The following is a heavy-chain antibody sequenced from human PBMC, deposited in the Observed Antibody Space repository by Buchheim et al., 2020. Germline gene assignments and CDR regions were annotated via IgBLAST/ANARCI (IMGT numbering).Heavy chain of an antibody. CDR1: GGSISSYY. CDR2: IYYSGST. D-gene: IGHD3-3*01. V-gene: IGHV4-59*01. Sequence: QVQLQESGPGLVKPSETLSLTCTVSGGSISSYYWSWIRQPPGKGLEWIGYIYYSGSTNYNPSLKSRVTISVDTSKNQFSLKLSSVTAADTAVYYCARVRSTIFGVVIFDYWGQGTL. CDR3: ARVRSTIFGVVIFDY. J-gene: IGHJ4*02.